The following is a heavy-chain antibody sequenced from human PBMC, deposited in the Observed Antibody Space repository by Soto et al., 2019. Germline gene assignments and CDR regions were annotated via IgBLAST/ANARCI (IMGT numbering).Heavy chain of an antibody. CDR3: ARDTPTIFGVVIMGGGVYDP. J-gene: IGHJ5*02. CDR1: GFTFSSYS. D-gene: IGHD3-3*01. CDR2: ISSSSSYI. Sequence: GGSLRLSCAASGFTFSSYSMNWVRQAPGKGLEWVSSISSSSSYIYYADSVKGRFTISRDNAKNSLYLQMNSLRAEDTAVYYCARDTPTIFGVVIMGGGVYDPWGQGTLVTVSS. V-gene: IGHV3-21*01.